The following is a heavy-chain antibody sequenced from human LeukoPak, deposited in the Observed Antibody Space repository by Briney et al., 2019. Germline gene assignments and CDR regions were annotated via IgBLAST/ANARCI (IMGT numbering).Heavy chain of an antibody. CDR3: ARAGFPYVLDAFDI. V-gene: IGHV4-59*01. Sequence: SETLSLTCTVSGGSISSYYWSRIRQPPGKGLEWIGYIYYSGSTNYNPSLKSRVTISVDTSKNQFSLKLSSVTAADTAVYYCARAGFPYVLDAFDIWGQGTMVTVSS. CDR1: GGSISSYY. D-gene: IGHD3-10*01. J-gene: IGHJ3*02. CDR2: IYYSGST.